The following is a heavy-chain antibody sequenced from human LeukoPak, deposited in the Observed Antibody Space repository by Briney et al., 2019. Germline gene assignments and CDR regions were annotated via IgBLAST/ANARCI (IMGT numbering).Heavy chain of an antibody. CDR3: AKSGGDYYYYMDV. V-gene: IGHV3-11*04. CDR2: ISSSGSTI. CDR1: GFTFSDYY. D-gene: IGHD3-10*01. J-gene: IGHJ6*03. Sequence: PGGSLRLSCAASGFTFSDYYMSWIRQAPGKGLEWVSYISSSGSTIYYADSVRGRFTISRDNAKNSLYLQMNSLRDEDTAVYYCAKSGGDYYYYMDVWGKGTTVTVSS.